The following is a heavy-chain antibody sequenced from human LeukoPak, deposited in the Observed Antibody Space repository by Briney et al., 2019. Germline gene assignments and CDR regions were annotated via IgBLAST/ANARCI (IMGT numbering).Heavy chain of an antibody. Sequence: GGSLRLSCAASGFTFSSYGMHWVRQAPGKGLEWVAFIRYDGSNKYYADSVKGRFTISRDNSKNTLYLQMNSLRAEDTAVYYCAKDPYYYDSSGGADPWGQGTLVTVSS. D-gene: IGHD3-22*01. V-gene: IGHV3-30*02. CDR2: IRYDGSNK. CDR1: GFTFSSYG. J-gene: IGHJ5*02. CDR3: AKDPYYYDSSGGADP.